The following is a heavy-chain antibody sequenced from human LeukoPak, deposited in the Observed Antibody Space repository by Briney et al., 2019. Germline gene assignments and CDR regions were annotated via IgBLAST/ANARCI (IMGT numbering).Heavy chain of an antibody. CDR1: GYTFTGYY. CDR3: ARDLYYYDSSGYYP. V-gene: IGHV1-2*02. Sequence: ASVKVSCKASGYTFTGYYMHWVRQAPGQGLEWMGWTNPNSGGTNYAQKFQGRVTMTRDTSISTAYMELSRLRSDDTAVYYCARDLYYYDSSGYYPWGQGTLVTVSS. D-gene: IGHD3-22*01. CDR2: TNPNSGGT. J-gene: IGHJ5*02.